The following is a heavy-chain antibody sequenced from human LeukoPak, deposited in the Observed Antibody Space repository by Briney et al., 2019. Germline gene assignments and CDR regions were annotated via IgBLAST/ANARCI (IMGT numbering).Heavy chain of an antibody. V-gene: IGHV3-23*01. CDR2: ITSRGEST. CDR3: ARDRPNYYGSDGHYYRRDGDY. D-gene: IGHD3-22*01. J-gene: IGHJ4*02. Sequence: GWSLRLSCAASGFTFSIYAMSWVRQAPGKGLQWVSSITSRGESTWYVDSVKGRFTITRDNSENTLYLQMHSLRAEDTAVYYCARDRPNYYGSDGHYYRRDGDYWGRGTLVSVSS. CDR1: GFTFSIYA.